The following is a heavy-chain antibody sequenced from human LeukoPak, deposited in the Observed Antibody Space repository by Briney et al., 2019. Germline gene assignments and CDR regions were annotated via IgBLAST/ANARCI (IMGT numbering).Heavy chain of an antibody. CDR3: ASLSRWFGDSY. J-gene: IGHJ4*02. V-gene: IGHV4-31*03. D-gene: IGHD3-10*01. Sequence: SSETLSLTCTVSGGSISSGGYYWSWIRQHPGKGLEWIGYIYYSGSTYYNPSLKSRVTISVDTSKNQFSLKLSSVTAADTAVYYCASLSRWFGDSYWGQGTLVTVSS. CDR2: IYYSGST. CDR1: GGSISSGGYY.